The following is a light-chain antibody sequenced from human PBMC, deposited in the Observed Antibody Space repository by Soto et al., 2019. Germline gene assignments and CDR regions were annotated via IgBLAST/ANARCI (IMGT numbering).Light chain of an antibody. Sequence: DIQMTQSPSTLSGSVGDRVTVTCRASQVIGNPYIGWYQQRVGRPPKRLIYSTSALQSGVPWRFSGSGSGTEFRLTISSLQPEDSATYYCLQYWDYSWTFGQGTKVDIK. CDR3: LQYWDYSWT. CDR1: QVIGNPY. CDR2: STS. J-gene: IGKJ1*01. V-gene: IGKV1-17*01.